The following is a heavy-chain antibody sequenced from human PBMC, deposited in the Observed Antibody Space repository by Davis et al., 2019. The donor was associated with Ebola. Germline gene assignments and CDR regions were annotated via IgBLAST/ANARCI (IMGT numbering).Heavy chain of an antibody. J-gene: IGHJ5*02. D-gene: IGHD3-10*01. CDR3: ARQTRLWFGELASVGWFDP. CDR1: GGSISSYY. Sequence: MPSETLSLTCTVSGGSISSYYWSWIRQPPGKGLEWIGYIYYSGSTNYNPSLKSRVSISVDTSKNQFSLKLSSVTAADTAVYYCARQTRLWFGELASVGWFDPWGQGTLVTVSS. CDR2: IYYSGST. V-gene: IGHV4-59*08.